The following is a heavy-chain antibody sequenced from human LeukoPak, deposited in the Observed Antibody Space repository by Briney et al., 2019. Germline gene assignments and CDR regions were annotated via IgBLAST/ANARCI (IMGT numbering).Heavy chain of an antibody. D-gene: IGHD1-1*01. CDR2: IYYSGST. CDR1: GGSISSYY. CDR3: ASRNWNDGGYFDY. Sequence: SETLSLTCTVSGGSISSYYWSWIRQPPGKGLEWIGYIYYSGSTNYNPSLKSRVTISVDTSKNQFSLKLSFVTAADTAVYYCASRNWNDGGYFDYWGQGTLVTVSS. V-gene: IGHV4-59*08. J-gene: IGHJ4*02.